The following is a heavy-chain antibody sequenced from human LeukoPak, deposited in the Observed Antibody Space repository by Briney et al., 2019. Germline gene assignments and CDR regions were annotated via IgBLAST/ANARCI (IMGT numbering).Heavy chain of an antibody. V-gene: IGHV3-23*01. J-gene: IGHJ4*02. CDR1: GFTFSSYA. CDR3: ANAIAGYSSSWYPFDY. D-gene: IGHD6-13*01. Sequence: GRSLRLSCAASGFTFSSYAMSWVRQAPGKGLEWVSAISGSGGSTYYADSVKGRFTISRDNSKNTLYLQMNSLRAEDTAVYYCANAIAGYSSSWYPFDYWGQGTLVTVSS. CDR2: ISGSGGST.